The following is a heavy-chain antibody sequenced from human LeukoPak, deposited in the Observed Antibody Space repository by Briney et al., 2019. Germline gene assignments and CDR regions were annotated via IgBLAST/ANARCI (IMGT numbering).Heavy chain of an antibody. D-gene: IGHD3-10*01. CDR3: ARFYGSGSYYPTYGMDV. CDR2: IWYDGSNK. V-gene: IGHV3-33*01. Sequence: GGSLRLYCAASGFTFSSYGMHWVRQAPGKGLEWVAVIWYDGSNKYYADSVKGRFTISRDNSKNTLYLQMNSLRAEDTAVYYCARFYGSGSYYPTYGMDVWGKGTTVTVSS. J-gene: IGHJ6*04. CDR1: GFTFSSYG.